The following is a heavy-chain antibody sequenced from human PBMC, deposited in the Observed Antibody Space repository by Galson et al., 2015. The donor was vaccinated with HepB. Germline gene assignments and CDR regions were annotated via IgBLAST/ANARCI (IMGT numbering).Heavy chain of an antibody. Sequence: TCTVSGDSIRSDFWSWIRQPPGKGLEWVGYINHSGSTNSNSSLKRRVNMPVDTSRNQFSLRLSSVTAADTAMYYCARAITDYSDSSGFVSWFDPWGPGTLVIVSS. J-gene: IGHJ5*02. D-gene: IGHD3-22*01. CDR2: INHSGST. V-gene: IGHV4-59*01. CDR3: ARAITDYSDSSGFVSWFDP. CDR1: GDSIRSDF.